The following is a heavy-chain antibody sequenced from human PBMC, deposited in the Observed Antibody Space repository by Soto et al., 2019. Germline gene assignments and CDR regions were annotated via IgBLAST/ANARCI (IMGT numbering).Heavy chain of an antibody. CDR3: ARYGYYYYGMDV. J-gene: IGHJ6*02. CDR1: GGSISSGGDS. V-gene: IGHV4-61*08. Sequence: SETLSHTCTVSGGSISSGGDSWSWIRQPPGKGLEWIGYIYYSGSTNYNPSLKSRVTISVDTSKNQFSLKLSSVTAADTAVYYCARYGYYYYGMDVWGQGTTVTVSS. D-gene: IGHD4-17*01. CDR2: IYYSGST.